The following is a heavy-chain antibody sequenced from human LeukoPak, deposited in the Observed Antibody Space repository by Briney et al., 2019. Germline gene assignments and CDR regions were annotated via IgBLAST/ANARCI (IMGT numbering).Heavy chain of an antibody. Sequence: GGSLRLSRAASGFTFSSYAMNWVRQAPGKGLEWVSYISSSGSTIFYADSVKGRFTMSRDNAKNSLYLQMSSPRAEDTAVYYCAREGAGSSGFYYYFDYWGQGTLVTVSS. CDR3: AREGAGSSGFYYYFDY. D-gene: IGHD3-22*01. V-gene: IGHV3-48*03. J-gene: IGHJ4*02. CDR1: GFTFSSYA. CDR2: ISSSGSTI.